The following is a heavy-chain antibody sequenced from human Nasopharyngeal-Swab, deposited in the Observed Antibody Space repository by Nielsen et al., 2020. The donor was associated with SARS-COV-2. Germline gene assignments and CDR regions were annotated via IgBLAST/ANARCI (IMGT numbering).Heavy chain of an antibody. J-gene: IGHJ6*03. CDR2: IDPSDSYT. V-gene: IGHV5-10-1*01. CDR3: ARQIRFLEWLPYYYYYMDV. Sequence: GGSLRLSCKGSGYSFTSYWISWVRQMPGKGLEWMGRIDPSDSYTNYSPSFQGHVTISADKSISTAYLQWSSLKASDTAMYYCARQIRFLEWLPYYYYYMDVWGKGTTVTVSS. CDR1: GYSFTSYW. D-gene: IGHD3-3*01.